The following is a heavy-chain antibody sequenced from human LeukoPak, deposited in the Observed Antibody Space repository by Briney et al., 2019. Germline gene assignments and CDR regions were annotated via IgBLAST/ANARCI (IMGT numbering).Heavy chain of an antibody. Sequence: GGSLRLSCAASGFTLSSYAMHWVRQAPGKGLEWVAVISYDGSNKYYADSVKGRFTISRDNSKNTLYLQMNSLRAEDTAVYYCAKAQYYYDSSGPDYWGQGTLVTVSS. J-gene: IGHJ4*02. D-gene: IGHD3-22*01. CDR2: ISYDGSNK. V-gene: IGHV3-30-3*01. CDR3: AKAQYYYDSSGPDY. CDR1: GFTLSSYA.